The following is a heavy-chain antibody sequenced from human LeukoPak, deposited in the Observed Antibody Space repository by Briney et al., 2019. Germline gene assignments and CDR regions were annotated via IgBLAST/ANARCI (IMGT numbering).Heavy chain of an antibody. J-gene: IGHJ4*02. CDR3: ARENRGSGHYFDY. D-gene: IGHD7-27*01. V-gene: IGHV4-59*01. Sequence: SETLSLTCTVSEASISSYYWSWIRQPPGKGLEWVGHISHIGSTNYNPSLKSRVSISRDTSKKQLSLKLSSVTAADTAVYLCARENRGSGHYFDYWGRGTLVTVFS. CDR2: ISHIGST. CDR1: EASISSYY.